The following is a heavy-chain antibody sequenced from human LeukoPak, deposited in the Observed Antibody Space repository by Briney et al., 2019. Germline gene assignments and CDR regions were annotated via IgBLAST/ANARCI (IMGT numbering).Heavy chain of an antibody. J-gene: IGHJ4*02. Sequence: SETLSLTCAVYGGSFSGYYWSWIRQPPGEGMEWIGEINHSGSTNYNPSLKSRVTISVDTSKNQFSLKLSSVTAADTAVYYCARAPSPRYYDSSGYYPYWGQGTLVTVSS. CDR1: GGSFSGYY. D-gene: IGHD3-22*01. CDR3: ARAPSPRYYDSSGYYPY. V-gene: IGHV4-34*01. CDR2: INHSGST.